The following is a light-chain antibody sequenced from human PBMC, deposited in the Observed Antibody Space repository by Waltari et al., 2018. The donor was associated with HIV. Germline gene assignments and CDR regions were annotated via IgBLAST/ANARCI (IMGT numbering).Light chain of an antibody. CDR2: TLS. V-gene: IGKV2-40*01. Sequence: DIVMTQTPLSLPVTPGEPASISCRSSQSLLDTDDGFTYLDWYLQKPGQSPQLLISTLSYRASGVPDRFSGSGSGTDFTLKISRVDAEDFGVYYCMQRIEFPYTFGQGTKLEIK. CDR1: QSLLDTDDGFTY. CDR3: MQRIEFPYT. J-gene: IGKJ2*01.